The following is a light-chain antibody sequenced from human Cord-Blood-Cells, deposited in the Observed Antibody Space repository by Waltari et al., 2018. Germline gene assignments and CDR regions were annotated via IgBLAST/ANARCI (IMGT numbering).Light chain of an antibody. CDR2: WAS. Sequence: DIVMTQSPDSLAVSLGERATINCKSSQSVLYSSNNNNYVAWYQQKPGQPPKLLIYWASTRESGVPDRFSGSGSGTDFTLTISSLQAEDVAVYYCQQYYSTLPYTFGQGTKLEIK. V-gene: IGKV4-1*01. CDR3: QQYYSTLPYT. J-gene: IGKJ2*01. CDR1: QSVLYSSNNNNY.